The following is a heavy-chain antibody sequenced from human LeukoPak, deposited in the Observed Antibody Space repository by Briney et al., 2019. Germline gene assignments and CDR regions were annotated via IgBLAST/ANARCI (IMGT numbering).Heavy chain of an antibody. CDR1: GGSISSSNW. V-gene: IGHV4-4*02. Sequence: SGTLSLTCAVSGGSISSSNWWSWVRQPPGKGLEWIGEIYHSGSTNYNPSLKSRVTISVDKSKNQFSLKLSSVTAADTAVYYCAGVGYSSSWRPFDYWGQGTLVTVSS. CDR2: IYHSGST. D-gene: IGHD6-13*01. CDR3: AGVGYSSSWRPFDY. J-gene: IGHJ4*02.